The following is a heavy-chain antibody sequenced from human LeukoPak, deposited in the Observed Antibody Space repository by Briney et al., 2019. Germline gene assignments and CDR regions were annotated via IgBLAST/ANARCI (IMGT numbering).Heavy chain of an antibody. V-gene: IGHV1-18*01. CDR3: ARDSSGYYIRPIGY. D-gene: IGHD3-22*01. CDR1: GYTFTSYG. J-gene: IGHJ4*02. CDR2: ISAYNGNT. Sequence: ASVKVSCEASGYTFTSYGISWVRQAPGQGLEWMGWISAYNGNTNYAQKLQGRVTMTTDTSTSTAYMELRSLRSDDTAVYYCARDSSGYYIRPIGYWGQGTLVTVSS.